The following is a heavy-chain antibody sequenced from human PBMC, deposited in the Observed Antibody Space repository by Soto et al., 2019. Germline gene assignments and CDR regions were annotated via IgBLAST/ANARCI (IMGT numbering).Heavy chain of an antibody. CDR2: FDPEDGET. J-gene: IGHJ6*02. CDR3: ATNRANYYDSSGYTYYGMDV. V-gene: IGHV1-24*01. Sequence: QVQLVQSGAEVKKPGASVKVSCKVSGYILTELSMHWVRQAPGKGLEWMGGFDPEDGETIYAQKFQGRVTMTEDTSTDTAYMELSSLRSEDTAVYYCATNRANYYDSSGYTYYGMDVWGQGTTVTVSS. CDR1: GYILTELS. D-gene: IGHD3-22*01.